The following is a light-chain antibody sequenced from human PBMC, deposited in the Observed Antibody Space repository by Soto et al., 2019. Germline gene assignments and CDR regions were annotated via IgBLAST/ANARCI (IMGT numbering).Light chain of an antibody. Sequence: QSVLTQPASVSGSPGQSITISCTGTTSDIGHYNYVSWYQHHPGKAPKLMIYAVTNRPSGISKRFSGSKSGNTATLTISGLQAEDEADYYCNSYTSSSTLNVFGTGTKVTVL. CDR2: AVT. CDR1: TSDIGHYNY. V-gene: IGLV2-14*01. CDR3: NSYTSSSTLNV. J-gene: IGLJ1*01.